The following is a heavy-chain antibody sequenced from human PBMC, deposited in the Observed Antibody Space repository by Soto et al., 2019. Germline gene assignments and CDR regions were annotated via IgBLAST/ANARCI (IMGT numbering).Heavy chain of an antibody. V-gene: IGHV3-23*01. CDR1: GFTFTSYV. Sequence: EVQLLESGGGLVQRGGSQRLSCAASGFTFTSYVMSWVRQAPGKGLGWVAGISGGGSTAFYADSVKGRFTISRDNAKNTVVLQMDSLRAEDTAIYYCAKDSNKYSSSLRGRYFDYWGQGTLVTVSS. D-gene: IGHD3-22*01. J-gene: IGHJ4*01. CDR3: AKDSNKYSSSLRGRYFDY. CDR2: ISGGGSTA.